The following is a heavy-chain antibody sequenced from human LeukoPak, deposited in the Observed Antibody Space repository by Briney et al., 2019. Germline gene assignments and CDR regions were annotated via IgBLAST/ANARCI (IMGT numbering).Heavy chain of an antibody. CDR3: ASDRGELLDY. J-gene: IGHJ4*02. Sequence: GGSLRLSCAASGFTFSSYWMSWVRQAPGKGLEWVANIKQDGSEKYYEDSVKGRFTISRDNAKNSLYLQMNSLRAEDTAMYYCASDRGELLDYWVQGTLVTVSS. V-gene: IGHV3-7*01. D-gene: IGHD1-26*01. CDR2: IKQDGSEK. CDR1: GFTFSSYW.